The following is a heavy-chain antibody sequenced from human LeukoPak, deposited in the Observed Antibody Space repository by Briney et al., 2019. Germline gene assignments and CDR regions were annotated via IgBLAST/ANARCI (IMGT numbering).Heavy chain of an antibody. V-gene: IGHV5-51*01. D-gene: IGHD1-20*01. Sequence: GESLKIACKGSGYSFTSYWIGWVRQMPGKGLEWMGIIYPGDSDTRYSPSFQGQVTISADKSINTAYLQWSSLKASDTAMYYCARLGITGTTLYYFDYWGQGTLVTVSS. CDR1: GYSFTSYW. CDR3: ARLGITGTTLYYFDY. CDR2: IYPGDSDT. J-gene: IGHJ4*02.